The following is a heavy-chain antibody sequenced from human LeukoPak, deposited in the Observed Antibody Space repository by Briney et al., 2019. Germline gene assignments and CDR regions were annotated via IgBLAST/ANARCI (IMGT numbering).Heavy chain of an antibody. J-gene: IGHJ4*02. CDR2: IYYSGST. V-gene: IGHV4-39*01. Sequence: SETLSLTCTVSGSSISSSSYYWGWIRQPPGKGLEWIGSIYYSGSTYYNPSLKSRVTISVDTSKNQFSLKLGSVTAADTAVYYCARGVAAAGSYYFDYWGQGTLVTVSS. D-gene: IGHD6-13*01. CDR3: ARGVAAAGSYYFDY. CDR1: GSSISSSSYY.